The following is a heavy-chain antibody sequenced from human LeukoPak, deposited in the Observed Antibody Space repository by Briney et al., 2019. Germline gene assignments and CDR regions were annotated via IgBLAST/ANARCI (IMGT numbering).Heavy chain of an antibody. CDR1: GGSTSSYF. V-gene: IGHV4-59*05. D-gene: IGHD1-26*01. J-gene: IGHJ4*02. CDR2: IYYSGST. Sequence: SETLSLTCNVSGGSTSSYFWTWIRQPPGKGLEWIGSIYYSGSTYYNASLKSRVTISIDTSKNQFSLRLSSVTAADTAVYYCAKSGGYGLIDYWGQGTLVTVSS. CDR3: AKSGGYGLIDY.